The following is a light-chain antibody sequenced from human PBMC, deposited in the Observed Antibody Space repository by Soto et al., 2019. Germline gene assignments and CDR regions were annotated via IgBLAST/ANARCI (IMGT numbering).Light chain of an antibody. J-gene: IGKJ3*01. V-gene: IGKV1-9*01. CDR2: AAS. Sequence: DIQLTQSPSFLSASVGDRVTITCRASQGISSYLAWYQQKPGKAPKLLIYAASTLQSGVPSRFSCSRSGTEFTLTISSLQPDDFATYYCQQLNSYPLTFGPGTKVDIK. CDR1: QGISSY. CDR3: QQLNSYPLT.